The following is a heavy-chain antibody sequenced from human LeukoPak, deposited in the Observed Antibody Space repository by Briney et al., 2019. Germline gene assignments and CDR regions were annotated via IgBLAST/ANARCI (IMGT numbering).Heavy chain of an antibody. V-gene: IGHV3-7*01. J-gene: IGHJ4*02. CDR2: IKQDGSEK. D-gene: IGHD6-13*01. CDR1: GFTFSSSW. CDR3: ARLSTAAADGDY. Sequence: GGSLRLSCAASGFTFSSSWMSWVRQAPGKGLEWVANIKQDGSEKYYVDSVKGRFTISRGNAKNSLDLQMNSLRVEDTAVYYCARLSTAAADGDYWGQGTLVTVSS.